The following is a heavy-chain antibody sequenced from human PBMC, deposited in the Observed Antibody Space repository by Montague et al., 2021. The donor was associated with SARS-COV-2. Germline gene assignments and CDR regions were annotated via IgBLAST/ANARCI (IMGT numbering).Heavy chain of an antibody. Sequence: TLSLTCTVSGGPINSGNYYWSWIRQHPGKGLEWIGYIHYSGSAYYSPSLRSRLTISMDTSKKQLSLTVNSVTAADTAVYYCARGSGNLDPLDLWGQGTLVTVSS. V-gene: IGHV4-31*03. CDR1: GGPINSGNYY. CDR3: ARGSGNLDPLDL. J-gene: IGHJ3*01. CDR2: IHYSGSA. D-gene: IGHD6-19*01.